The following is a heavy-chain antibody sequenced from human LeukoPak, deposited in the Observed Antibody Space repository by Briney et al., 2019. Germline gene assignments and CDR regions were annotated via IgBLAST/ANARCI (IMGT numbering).Heavy chain of an antibody. Sequence: SETLSLTCAVSGESFSGYYWTWIRQPPGKGLEWIGQINPSGRSNYTPSLKSRVTISVDTSKNQFSLNLTSVTAADTAVYYCARKLFTRYYFAMDVWGQGTTVTVPS. CDR3: ARKLFTRYYFAMDV. CDR1: GESFSGYY. V-gene: IGHV4-34*01. CDR2: INPSGRS. D-gene: IGHD3-10*01. J-gene: IGHJ6*02.